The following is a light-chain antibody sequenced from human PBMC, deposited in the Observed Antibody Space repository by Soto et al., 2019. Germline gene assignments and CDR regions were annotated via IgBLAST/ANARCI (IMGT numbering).Light chain of an antibody. CDR3: GTWDSSLSDVA. J-gene: IGLJ2*01. Sequence: QSALTQPPSASGSPGQSVTISCTGTSSDVGGYNYVSWYQQEPGKAPKLMIYEVTKRPSGVPDRFSGSKSGNTASLTVSGLQAGDEGDYYCGTWDSSLSDVAFGGGTQLTVL. CDR2: EVT. V-gene: IGLV2-8*01. CDR1: SSDVGGYNY.